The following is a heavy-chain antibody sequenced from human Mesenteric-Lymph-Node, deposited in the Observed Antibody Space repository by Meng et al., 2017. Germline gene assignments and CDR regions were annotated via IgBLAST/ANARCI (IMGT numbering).Heavy chain of an antibody. Sequence: SETLSLTCTVSGGSISSSSYYWGWIRQPPGKGLEWIGSIYYSGSTYYNPSLKSRVTISVDTSKNQFSLKLSSVTAADTAVYYCARDSDYLGSPTIDYWGQGTLVTVSS. CDR2: IYYSGST. CDR3: ARDSDYLGSPTIDY. V-gene: IGHV4-39*07. J-gene: IGHJ4*02. CDR1: GGSISSSSYY. D-gene: IGHD3-16*01.